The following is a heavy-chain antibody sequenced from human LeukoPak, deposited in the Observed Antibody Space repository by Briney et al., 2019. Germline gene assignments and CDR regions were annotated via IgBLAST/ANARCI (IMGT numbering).Heavy chain of an antibody. V-gene: IGHV1-46*01. CDR3: ARKGHGSSIFFAVDY. Sequence: ASVKVSCKASGYTFTSYYMHWVRQAPGQGLEWMGIINPSGGSTSYAQKFQGRVTMTRDTSTSTVYMDLSSLRYEDTAVYYCARKGHGSSIFFAVDYWGQGTLVTVSS. CDR2: INPSGGST. J-gene: IGHJ4*02. D-gene: IGHD6-6*01. CDR1: GYTFTSYY.